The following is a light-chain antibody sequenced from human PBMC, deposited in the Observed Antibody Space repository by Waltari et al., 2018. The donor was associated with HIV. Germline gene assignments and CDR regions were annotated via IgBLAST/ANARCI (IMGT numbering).Light chain of an antibody. CDR3: KSSTSRSTPCV. CDR2: DVS. CDR1: NSDLRGHNS. J-gene: IGLJ1*01. Sequence: QSALTQPASVSGSPGQSITISCTGTNSDLRGHNSVPWYQYHPGKAPQLIIYDVSNRPSGVSNRFSGSKSGNTASLTISGLQAEDEADYYCKSSTSRSTPCVFGSGTKVTVL. V-gene: IGLV2-14*03.